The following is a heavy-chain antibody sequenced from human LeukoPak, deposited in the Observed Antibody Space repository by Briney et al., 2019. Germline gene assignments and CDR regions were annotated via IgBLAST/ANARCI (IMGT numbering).Heavy chain of an antibody. J-gene: IGHJ6*03. CDR3: ATDPYSGNYGNYYYYSYTDV. Sequence: GGSLRLSCAASGFTFSSYSMNWVRQAPGKGLEWVSSISSSSSYIYYADSVKGRFTISRDNAKNSLYLQMNSLRAEDTAVYYCATDPYSGNYGNYYYYSYTDVWGKGPTVPISS. V-gene: IGHV3-21*01. D-gene: IGHD1-26*01. CDR1: GFTFSSYS. CDR2: ISSSSSYI.